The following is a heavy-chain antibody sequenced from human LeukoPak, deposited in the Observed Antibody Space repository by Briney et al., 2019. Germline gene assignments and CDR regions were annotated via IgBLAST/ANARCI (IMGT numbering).Heavy chain of an antibody. J-gene: IGHJ4*02. D-gene: IGHD3-10*01. CDR1: GGTFSSYA. Sequence: SVKVSCKASGGTFSSYAISWVRHAPGQGLEWMGGIIPIFGTANYAQKFQGRVTITADESTSTAYMELSSLRSEDTDLYYWARALEGYYGSGSYSKDWAQGSLVTVSS. CDR2: IIPIFGTA. V-gene: IGHV1-69*01. CDR3: ARALEGYYGSGSYSKD.